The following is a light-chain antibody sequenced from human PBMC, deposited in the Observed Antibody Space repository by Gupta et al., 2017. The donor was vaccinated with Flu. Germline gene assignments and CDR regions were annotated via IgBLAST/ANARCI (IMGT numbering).Light chain of an antibody. CDR3: QHRINWPPAAT. Sequence: EVVLTQSPATLALSAGERATLSCSASQNIGTYLAWYQQKPGQAPRHIIYDASNRATGIPARVSGSGSGTDFTLTISSLGPEDFAVYYCQHRINWPPAATFGQGTKLEIK. CDR1: QNIGTY. V-gene: IGKV3-11*01. J-gene: IGKJ2*01. CDR2: DAS.